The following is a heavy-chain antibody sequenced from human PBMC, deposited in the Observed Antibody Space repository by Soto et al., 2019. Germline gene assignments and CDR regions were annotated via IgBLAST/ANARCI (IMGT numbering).Heavy chain of an antibody. D-gene: IGHD1-26*01. CDR2: IIPIFGTA. CDR3: ARAGDSGSYYNWFDP. J-gene: IGHJ5*02. Sequence: SVKVSCKASGGTLGSYASSWVRQAPGQGLEWMGGIIPIFGTANYAQKFQGRVTITADESTSTAYMELSSLRSEDTAVYYCARAGDSGSYYNWFDPWGQGTLVTVSS. V-gene: IGHV1-69*13. CDR1: GGTLGSYA.